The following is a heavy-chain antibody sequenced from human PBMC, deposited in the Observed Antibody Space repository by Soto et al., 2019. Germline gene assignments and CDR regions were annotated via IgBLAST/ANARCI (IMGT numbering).Heavy chain of an antibody. Sequence: GESLKISCKGSGYSFTSYWIGWVRQMPGKGLECMGIIYPGDSDTRYSPSFQGQVTISADKSISTAYLQWSSLKASDTAMYYCARHSPHMITFGGVIVTPADYWGQGTLVTVSS. CDR2: IYPGDSDT. V-gene: IGHV5-51*01. CDR1: GYSFTSYW. D-gene: IGHD3-16*02. CDR3: ARHSPHMITFGGVIVTPADY. J-gene: IGHJ4*02.